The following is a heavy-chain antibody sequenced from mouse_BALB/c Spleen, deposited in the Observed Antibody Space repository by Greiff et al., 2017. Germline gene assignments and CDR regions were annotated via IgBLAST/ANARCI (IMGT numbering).Heavy chain of an antibody. CDR3: ARDYGSSYRDAMDY. D-gene: IGHD1-1*01. CDR1: GFTFSSYA. V-gene: IGHV5-9-4*01. CDR2: ISSGGSYT. Sequence: EVHLVESGGGLVKPGGSLKLSCAASGFTFSSYAMSWVRQSPEKRLEWVAEISSGGSYTYYPDTVTGRFTISRDNAKNTLYLEMSSLRSEDTAMYYCARDYGSSYRDAMDYWGQGTSVTVSS. J-gene: IGHJ4*01.